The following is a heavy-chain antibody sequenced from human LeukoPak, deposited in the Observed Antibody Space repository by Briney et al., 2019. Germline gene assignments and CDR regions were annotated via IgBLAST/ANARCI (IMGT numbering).Heavy chain of an antibody. Sequence: PGGSLRLSCAASGFTFDDYAMHWVRQAPGKGLEWVSLISGDGGSTYYADSVKGRFTISRDNSKNSLYLQMNSLRTEDTTLYYCAKDLYCSGGSCYWGSDYYYGMDVWGQGTTVTVSS. CDR3: AKDLYCSGGSCYWGSDYYYGMDV. D-gene: IGHD2-15*01. J-gene: IGHJ6*02. V-gene: IGHV3-43*02. CDR1: GFTFDDYA. CDR2: ISGDGGST.